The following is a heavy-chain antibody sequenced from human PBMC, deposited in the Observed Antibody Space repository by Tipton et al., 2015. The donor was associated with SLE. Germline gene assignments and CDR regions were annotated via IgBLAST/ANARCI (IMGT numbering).Heavy chain of an antibody. CDR3: AREPRPRGALKGAFDI. CDR2: IYYSGST. Sequence: TLSLTCTVSGVSISSYYWSWIRQPPGKGLEWIGYIYYSGSTNYNPSLKSRVTLSVDTSKNQFSLKLSSVTAADTAVYYCAREPRPRGALKGAFDIWGQGTMVTVSS. CDR1: GVSISSYY. V-gene: IGHV4-59*12. J-gene: IGHJ3*02.